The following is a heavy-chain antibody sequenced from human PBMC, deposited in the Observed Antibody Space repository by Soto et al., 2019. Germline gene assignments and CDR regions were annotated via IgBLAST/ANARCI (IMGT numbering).Heavy chain of an antibody. D-gene: IGHD5-18*01. CDR2: IPYDGSNK. CDR3: ARDFRLWSNYYYYGMDV. J-gene: IGHJ6*02. Sequence: GGSLRLSCAASGITFSSYAMHWVRQAPGKGLEWVAVIPYDGSNKYYADSVKGRFTISRDNSKNTLYLQMNSLRAEDTAVYYCARDFRLWSNYYYYGMDVWGQGTTVTVSS. V-gene: IGHV3-30-3*01. CDR1: GITFSSYA.